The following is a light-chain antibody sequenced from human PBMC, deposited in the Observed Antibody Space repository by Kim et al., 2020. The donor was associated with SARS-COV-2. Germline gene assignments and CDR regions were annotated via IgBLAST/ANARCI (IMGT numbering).Light chain of an antibody. Sequence: DIQMTQSPSSLSASAGDRVTITCQASQDITNYLNWYQQKPGKAPKLLIYDASKLETGVPSRFSGSGYGTDFTFTISNLQPEDIATYYCQQYDNLPLTFGGGTKVDIK. CDR3: QQYDNLPLT. J-gene: IGKJ4*01. CDR1: QDITNY. CDR2: DAS. V-gene: IGKV1-33*01.